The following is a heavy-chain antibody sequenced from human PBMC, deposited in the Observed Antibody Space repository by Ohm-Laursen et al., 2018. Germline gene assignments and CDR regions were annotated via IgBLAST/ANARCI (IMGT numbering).Heavy chain of an antibody. CDR3: ARANKVRGAFNAFDI. V-gene: IGHV3-7*01. CDR2: IKQDGNEK. J-gene: IGHJ3*02. Sequence: SLRLSCAASGFTFSSYWMSWVRQAPGKGLEWVANIKQDGNEKYYVDSVKGRCTISRDNAKNSVYLQVNSLRAEDTAVYYCARANKVRGAFNAFDIWGQGTIVTVSS. CDR1: GFTFSSYW. D-gene: IGHD3-10*01.